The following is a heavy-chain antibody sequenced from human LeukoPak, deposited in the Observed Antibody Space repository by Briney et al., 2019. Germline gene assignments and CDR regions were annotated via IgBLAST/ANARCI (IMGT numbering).Heavy chain of an antibody. V-gene: IGHV4-34*01. CDR1: GGSLSGYY. Sequence: PSETLSLTCAVYGGSLSGYYWTRIRQPPGKGLEWIGEINHSGSTNYNPSLKSRVTISVDTSKSQFSLKLSSVTAADTAVYYCARTIAVAGTLYYCCGMDVWGKGTTVTVSS. J-gene: IGHJ6*04. CDR2: INHSGST. D-gene: IGHD6-19*01. CDR3: ARTIAVAGTLYYCCGMDV.